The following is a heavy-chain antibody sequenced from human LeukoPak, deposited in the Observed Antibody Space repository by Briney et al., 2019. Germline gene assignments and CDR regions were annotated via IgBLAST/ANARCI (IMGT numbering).Heavy chain of an antibody. D-gene: IGHD5-18*01. CDR1: DYTFTNYY. CDR2: ISAYNGKT. J-gene: IGHJ4*02. CDR3: AKGGAMVATIDY. Sequence: ASVKVSCKASDYTFTNYYITWVRQAPGQGLEWVGWISAYNGKTNYAQKFQGRVTMTIDTSTTTTYMDLRSLTSDDTAMYYCAKGGAMVATIDYWGQGTLVTVSS. V-gene: IGHV1-18*01.